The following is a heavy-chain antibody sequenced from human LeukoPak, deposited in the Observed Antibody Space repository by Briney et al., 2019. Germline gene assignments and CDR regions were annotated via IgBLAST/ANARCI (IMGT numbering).Heavy chain of an antibody. CDR3: ARSVWLGPSHAFDI. D-gene: IGHD3-10*01. CDR1: GFTVSSNY. V-gene: IGHV3-53*04. J-gene: IGHJ3*02. Sequence: PGGSLRLSCAASGFTVSSNYMSWVRQAPGKGLEWVSVIYSGGSTYYADSVKGGFTISRHNSKNTLYLQMNSLRAEDTAVYHCARSVWLGPSHAFDIWGQGTMVTVSS. CDR2: IYSGGST.